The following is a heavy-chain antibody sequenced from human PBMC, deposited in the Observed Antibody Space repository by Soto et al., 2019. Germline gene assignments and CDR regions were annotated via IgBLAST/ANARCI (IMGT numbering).Heavy chain of an antibody. D-gene: IGHD3-22*01. CDR3: ANPAAPEYYYDSNGYYY. Sequence: PGGSLRLSCAASGFTFSGYWMHWVRQAPGKGLVWVSGIKTDGSSTRYADSVKGRFTISRDNSKNTLYLQMNSLRAEDTAVYYCANPAAPEYYYDSNGYYYWGQGTLVTVSS. J-gene: IGHJ4*02. V-gene: IGHV3-74*01. CDR1: GFTFSGYW. CDR2: IKTDGSST.